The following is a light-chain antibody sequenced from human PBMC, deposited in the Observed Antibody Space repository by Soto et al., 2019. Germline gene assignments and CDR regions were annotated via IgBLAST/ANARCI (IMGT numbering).Light chain of an antibody. CDR1: QNIGDS. CDR2: GAF. V-gene: IGKV1-39*01. CDR3: QHSWS. J-gene: IGKJ2*01. Sequence: DIQMTQSPSSLSASVGDRVTITCRISQNIGDSLNWYQQKPGKAPKLLISGAFILQSGVPSRFSGSRAGTDFTLTVSSLQPEDFASYSCQHSWSFGLGTKLEI.